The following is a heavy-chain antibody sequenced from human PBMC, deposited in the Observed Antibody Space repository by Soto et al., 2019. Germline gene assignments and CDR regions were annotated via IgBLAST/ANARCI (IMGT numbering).Heavy chain of an antibody. J-gene: IGHJ1*01. CDR2: ISYSGGST. Sequence: GGSLRLSCAGSGFRFSDYGMSWVRQAPGKGLEWVSDISYSGGSTYYADSVKGRFTISRDNSKNTLYLQMNSLRVEDTAVYYCERDVLYGDFRDWGQGTLVTVSS. V-gene: IGHV3-23*01. CDR3: ERDVLYGDFRD. D-gene: IGHD4-17*01. CDR1: GFRFSDYG.